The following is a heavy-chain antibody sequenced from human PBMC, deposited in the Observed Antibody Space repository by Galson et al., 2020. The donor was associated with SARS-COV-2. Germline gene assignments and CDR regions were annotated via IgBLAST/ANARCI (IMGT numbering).Heavy chain of an antibody. D-gene: IGHD3-22*01. V-gene: IGHV4-30-4*07. Sequence: SELPSHTFPAPAGYISIGRYPSSWLRQPPREELPSIVLFPYIGWTRYNPSRKSRVTISVDTSKNQFSLKLSSVTAADTAVYYCAREGGGYSLDLFDPWGQGTLVTVSS. CDR2: FPYIGWT. CDR1: AGYISIGRYP. CDR3: AREGGGYSLDLFDP. J-gene: IGHJ5*02.